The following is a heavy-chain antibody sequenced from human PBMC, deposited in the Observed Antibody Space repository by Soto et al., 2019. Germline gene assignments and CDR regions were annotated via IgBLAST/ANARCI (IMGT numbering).Heavy chain of an antibody. V-gene: IGHV3-30*03. CDR3: ARNRSAWSAFHYSSLDV. J-gene: IGHJ6*02. D-gene: IGHD2-15*01. Sequence: PGGSLRLSCAASGFTFNSYGMHWVRQGPGNGLEWVASISYDSTKTYYADSVKGRFTISRDNSNSALYVQMNSLKGEDTAVYYCARNRSAWSAFHYSSLDVWGQGTKVTV. CDR1: GFTFNSYG. CDR2: ISYDSTKT.